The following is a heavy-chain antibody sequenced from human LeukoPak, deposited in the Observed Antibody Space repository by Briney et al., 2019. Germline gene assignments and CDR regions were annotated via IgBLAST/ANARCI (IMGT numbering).Heavy chain of an antibody. D-gene: IGHD6-19*01. CDR2: IKQDGSEE. V-gene: IGHV3-7*01. CDR3: ARDLYGYSSGWYFDY. CDR1: GFTFSSYW. Sequence: AGGSLRLSCAASGFTFSSYWMSWVRQAPGKGLEWVANIKQDGSEEYYVDSVKGRFTISRDNAKNSLYLQMNSLRAEDTAVYYCARDLYGYSSGWYFDYWGQGTLVTVSS. J-gene: IGHJ4*02.